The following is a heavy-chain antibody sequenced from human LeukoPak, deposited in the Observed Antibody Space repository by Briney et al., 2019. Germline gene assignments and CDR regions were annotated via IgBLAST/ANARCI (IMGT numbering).Heavy chain of an antibody. CDR1: GFTFSSYS. Sequence: PGGSLRLSCAASGFTFSSYSMNWVRQAPGKGLEWVSSISSSSSYIYYADSVKGRFTISRDNAKNSLYLQMSSLRAEDSAVYFCARRSLTTGGHAFDVWGQGTLVTFSS. CDR2: ISSSSSYI. J-gene: IGHJ3*01. D-gene: IGHD1-1*01. V-gene: IGHV3-21*04. CDR3: ARRSLTTGGHAFDV.